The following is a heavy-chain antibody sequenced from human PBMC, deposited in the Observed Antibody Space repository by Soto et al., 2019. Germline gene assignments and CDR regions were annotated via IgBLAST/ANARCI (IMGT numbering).Heavy chain of an antibody. CDR2: IYYSGST. Sequence: SETLSLTCTVSGGSISSYYWSWIRQPPGKGLEWIGYIYYSGSTNYNPSLKSRVTISVDTSKNQFSQKLSSVTAADTAAYYCARYYDYIWGSYGIFDYWGQGNLVTVS. J-gene: IGHJ4*02. D-gene: IGHD3-16*01. V-gene: IGHV4-59*01. CDR3: ARYYDYIWGSYGIFDY. CDR1: GGSISSYY.